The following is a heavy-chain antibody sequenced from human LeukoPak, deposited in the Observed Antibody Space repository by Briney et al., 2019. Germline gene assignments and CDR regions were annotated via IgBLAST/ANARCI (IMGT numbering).Heavy chain of an antibody. V-gene: IGHV4-4*09. CDR3: ARHYYDSSGYYYSYFDY. D-gene: IGHD3-22*01. Sequence: SETLSLTCTVSGGSISSYYWSWIRQPPGKGLEWIGYIYTSGSTNYNPSLKSRVTISVDTSKNQFSLKLSSVTAADTAVYYCARHYYDSSGYYYSYFDYWGRGTLVTVSS. CDR2: IYTSGST. CDR1: GGSISSYY. J-gene: IGHJ4*02.